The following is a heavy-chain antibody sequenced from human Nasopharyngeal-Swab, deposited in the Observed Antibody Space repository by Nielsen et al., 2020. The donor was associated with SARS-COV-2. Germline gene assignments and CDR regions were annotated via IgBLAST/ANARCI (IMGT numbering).Heavy chain of an antibody. V-gene: IGHV3-48*01. CDR1: GFTFISYS. J-gene: IGHJ4*02. D-gene: IGHD2-21*01. CDR3: AKSMAYFQLSGTYNLDL. CDR2: LASSSPTI. Sequence: GESLKISCAASGFTFISYSMNWVRQAPGKGLEWVSFLASSSPTIYYADSVKCRFTVSRDSSKNTVYLQMNSLRPDDTAVYFCAKSMAYFQLSGTYNLDLWGQGTLVTVSS.